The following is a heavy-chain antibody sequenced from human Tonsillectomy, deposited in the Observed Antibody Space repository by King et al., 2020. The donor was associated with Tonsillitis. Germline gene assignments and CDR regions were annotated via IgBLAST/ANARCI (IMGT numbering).Heavy chain of an antibody. V-gene: IGHV4-34*01. J-gene: IGHJ6*02. Sequence: VQLQQWGAGLLKPSETLSLTCAVYGGSFSGYYWSWIRQPPGKGLEWIGEINHSGSTNYNPSLKSRVTISVDTSKNQFSLRLSSVTAADTAVYYCARGGRSYGSWSYYNRIYYYYGMDVWGQGTTVTVSS. CDR1: GGSFSGYY. CDR3: ARGGRSYGSWSYYNRIYYYYGMDV. CDR2: INHSGST. D-gene: IGHD3-10*01.